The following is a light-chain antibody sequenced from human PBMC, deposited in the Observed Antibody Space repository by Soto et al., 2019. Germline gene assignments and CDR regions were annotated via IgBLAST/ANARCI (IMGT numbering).Light chain of an antibody. V-gene: IGLV2-14*01. Sequence: QSVLTQPPSASGFPGQSVTISCTGTSSDVGYYDYVSWYQQHPGKAPKLVIYEVTDRPSGVSDRFSGSKSGNTASLTISGLQPEDEADYYCSSYTSSSLYVFGTGTKVTVL. CDR2: EVT. CDR1: SSDVGYYDY. CDR3: SSYTSSSLYV. J-gene: IGLJ1*01.